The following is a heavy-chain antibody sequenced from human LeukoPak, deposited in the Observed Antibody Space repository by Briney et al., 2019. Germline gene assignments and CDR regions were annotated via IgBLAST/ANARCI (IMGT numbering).Heavy chain of an antibody. CDR1: GFTFSYYC. J-gene: IGHJ6*02. CDR3: ARDGHYYDSSGYYPYYYYGMDV. Sequence: GGSLRLSCAASGFTFSYYCMNWARQAPGKGLEWVANIKGDGSETHYVDSVKGRFTIARDNAKNSLYLQMNSLRAEDAAVYYCARDGHYYDSSGYYPYYYYGMDVWGQGTTVTVSS. D-gene: IGHD3-22*01. CDR2: IKGDGSET. V-gene: IGHV3-7*01.